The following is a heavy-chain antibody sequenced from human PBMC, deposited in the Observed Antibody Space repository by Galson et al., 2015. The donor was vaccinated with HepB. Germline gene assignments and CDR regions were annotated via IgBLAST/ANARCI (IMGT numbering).Heavy chain of an antibody. CDR1: GFTFSHYA. Sequence: SPRLSCAASGFTFSHYAMHWVRQGPGMGLEWVAVISYDGSYEYHADSVKARFTIFRDNYKNTLYLQMSSLRSDDTAVYYCVRDGIVLMVYDKRQYWGQGTLVTVS. V-gene: IGHV3-30*04. D-gene: IGHD2-8*01. CDR2: ISYDGSYE. J-gene: IGHJ4*02. CDR3: VRDGIVLMVYDKRQY.